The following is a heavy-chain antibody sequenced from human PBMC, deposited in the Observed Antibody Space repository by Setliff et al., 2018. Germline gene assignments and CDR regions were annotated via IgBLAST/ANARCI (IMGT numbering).Heavy chain of an antibody. CDR2: IYSSGST. CDR3: ARLRAPGSHGLDP. CDR1: GGAISNYY. D-gene: IGHD3-10*01. J-gene: IGHJ5*02. Sequence: SETLSLTCTVSGGAISNYYWSWIRQPPGKGLEWIGYIYSSGSTNYNPSLKSRVAISLDTSKSQFSLRADDTAVYYCARLRAPGSHGLDPWGQGTLVTVSS. V-gene: IGHV4-59*08.